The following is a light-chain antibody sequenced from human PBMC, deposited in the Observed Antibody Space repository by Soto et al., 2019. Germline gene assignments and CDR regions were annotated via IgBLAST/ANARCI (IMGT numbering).Light chain of an antibody. J-gene: IGLJ1*01. CDR3: AAWDDTLNGYV. V-gene: IGLV1-44*01. CDR2: SNN. CDR1: SSNIGSNT. Sequence: QSVLTQPPSTSGTPGQRVTFSCSGGSSNIGSNTVNWYQHLPGTAPKLLIYSNNQRPSGVPDRFSGSKSGTSASLAVSGLQSEDEADYYCAAWDDTLNGYVFGIGTKLTVL.